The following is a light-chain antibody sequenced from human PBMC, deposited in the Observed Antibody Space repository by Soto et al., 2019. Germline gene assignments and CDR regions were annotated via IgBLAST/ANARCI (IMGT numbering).Light chain of an antibody. CDR3: QQFGSSPGFT. CDR1: QSINNRY. CDR2: AAS. Sequence: EIVLTQSPGTLSLSPGERATLSCRASQSINNRYLAWYQQKPGQAPRLLIYAASSRATGIPDRFSGSGSGTDFTLTISRLAPEDFGVYYCQQFGSSPGFTFGPGTKVDIK. J-gene: IGKJ3*01. V-gene: IGKV3-20*01.